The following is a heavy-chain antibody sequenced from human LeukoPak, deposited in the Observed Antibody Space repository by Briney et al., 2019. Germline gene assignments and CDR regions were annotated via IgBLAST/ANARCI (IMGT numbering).Heavy chain of an antibody. CDR3: AKDFRKCSGGSCYSGGYFDY. CDR2: ISWNSGSI. V-gene: IGHV3-9*01. Sequence: GGSLRLSCAASGFTFDDYAMHWVRQAPGKGLEWVSGISWNSGSIGYADSVKGRFTISRDNAKNSLYLQMNSLRAEDTALYYCAKDFRKCSGGSCYSGGYFDYWGQGTLVTVSS. D-gene: IGHD2-15*01. J-gene: IGHJ4*02. CDR1: GFTFDDYA.